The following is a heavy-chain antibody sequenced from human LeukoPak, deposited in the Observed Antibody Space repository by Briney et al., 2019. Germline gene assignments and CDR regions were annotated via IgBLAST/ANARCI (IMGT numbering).Heavy chain of an antibody. CDR2: FGGSGSDT. D-gene: IGHD3-22*01. Sequence: GGSLRLSCAASGFSFSGNAMAWVRQAPGKGLEWVSGFGGSGSDTYYADSVKGRFTISRDNSKNTLYLQMNSLRAEDTAVYYCAKDSRLLYYYDSSGSNDYWGQGTLVTVSS. V-gene: IGHV3-23*01. CDR1: GFSFSGNA. J-gene: IGHJ4*02. CDR3: AKDSRLLYYYDSSGSNDY.